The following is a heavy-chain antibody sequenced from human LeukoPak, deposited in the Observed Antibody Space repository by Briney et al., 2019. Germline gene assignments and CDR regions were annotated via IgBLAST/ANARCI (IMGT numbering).Heavy chain of an antibody. Sequence: PGGSLRLSCAASGFTFSSYGMHWVRQAPGKGLEWVAFIRYDGSNKYYADSVKGRFTISRDNSKNTLYLQMNSLRAEDTAVYYCAKGDRYYYYYMDVWGKGTTVTISS. CDR2: IRYDGSNK. CDR1: GFTFSSYG. D-gene: IGHD2-15*01. V-gene: IGHV3-30*02. J-gene: IGHJ6*03. CDR3: AKGDRYYYYYMDV.